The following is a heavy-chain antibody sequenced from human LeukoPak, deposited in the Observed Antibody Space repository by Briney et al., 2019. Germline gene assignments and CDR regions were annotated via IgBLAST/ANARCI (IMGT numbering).Heavy chain of an antibody. D-gene: IGHD1-26*01. Sequence: GGSLRLSCAASGFTFSSYAMSWVRQAPGKGLEWVSSISSSSSYIYYADSVKGRFTISRDNAKNSLYLQMNSLRAEDTAVYYCARDPALFGGSYFDYWGQGTLVTVSS. V-gene: IGHV3-21*01. CDR1: GFTFSSYA. CDR2: ISSSSSYI. J-gene: IGHJ4*02. CDR3: ARDPALFGGSYFDY.